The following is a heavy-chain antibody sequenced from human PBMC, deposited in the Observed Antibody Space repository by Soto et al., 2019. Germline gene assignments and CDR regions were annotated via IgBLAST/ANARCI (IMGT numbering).Heavy chain of an antibody. CDR1: GFTFSSYG. CDR3: ASDRIPGTEPFDY. J-gene: IGHJ4*02. D-gene: IGHD1-1*01. Sequence: GGSLRLSCAASGFTFSSYGMHWVRQDPGKGLEWVAVIWYDGSNKYYADSVKGRFTISRDNSKNTLYLQMNSLRAEDTAVYYCASDRIPGTEPFDYWGQGTLVTVSS. V-gene: IGHV3-33*01. CDR2: IWYDGSNK.